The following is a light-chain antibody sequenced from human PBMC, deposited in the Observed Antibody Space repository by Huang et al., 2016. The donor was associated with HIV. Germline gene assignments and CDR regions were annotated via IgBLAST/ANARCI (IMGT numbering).Light chain of an antibody. CDR3: QQYDSLLT. CDR1: QDISNY. V-gene: IGKV1-33*01. J-gene: IGKJ3*01. Sequence: DIQMTQSPFSLSASVGDRVTITCQASQDISNYLKWYQQKPGKAPKLLIYDASNLEPGVPSRFSGSGSGTDFTFTISSLQPEDIATYYCQQYDSLLTFGPGTKVDIK. CDR2: DAS.